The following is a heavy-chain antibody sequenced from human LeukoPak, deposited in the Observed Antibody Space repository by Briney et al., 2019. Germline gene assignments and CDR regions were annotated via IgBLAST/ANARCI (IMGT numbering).Heavy chain of an antibody. J-gene: IGHJ6*02. CDR1: GGFISSYY. D-gene: IGHD6-6*01. CDR3: ARRGAARRYDGLDV. CDR2: IYYSGTT. Sequence: SETLSLTCTISGGFISSYYWSWIRQPPGKGLEWIGYIYYSGTTTYNPSLKSRVTMSVDTSKNQFSLRLTSVTAADTAVYCCARRGAARRYDGLDVWGQGTTVTVSS. V-gene: IGHV4-59*08.